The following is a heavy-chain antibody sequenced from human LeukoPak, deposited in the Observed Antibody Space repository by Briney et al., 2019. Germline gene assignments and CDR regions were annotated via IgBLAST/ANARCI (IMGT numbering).Heavy chain of an antibody. V-gene: IGHV3-72*01. CDR1: GSAFSDQY. CDR2: IGNKASRYST. D-gene: IGHD1-26*01. J-gene: IGHJ3*02. CDR3: TRGYSGRSVYAFDI. Sequence: PGGSLRLSCAGSGSAFSDQYMDWVRKAPGKGLQWVGRIGNKASRYSTEYAASVKGRFTISRDDSKNSLYLQMNSLKTEDTALYYCTRGYSGRSVYAFDIWGQGTMITVS.